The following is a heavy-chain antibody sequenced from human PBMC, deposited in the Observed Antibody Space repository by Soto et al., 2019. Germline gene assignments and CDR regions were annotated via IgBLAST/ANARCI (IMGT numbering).Heavy chain of an antibody. D-gene: IGHD6-19*01. J-gene: IGHJ4*02. CDR1: GFTFSSYA. CDR3: AKDSSPGIAVAGTVSFDY. V-gene: IGHV3-23*01. Sequence: GGSLRLSCAASGFTFSSYAMSWVRQAPGKGLEWVSAISGSGGSTYYADSVKGRFTISRDNSKNTLYLQMNSLRAEDTAVYYCAKDSSPGIAVAGTVSFDYWGQGTLVTVSS. CDR2: ISGSGGST.